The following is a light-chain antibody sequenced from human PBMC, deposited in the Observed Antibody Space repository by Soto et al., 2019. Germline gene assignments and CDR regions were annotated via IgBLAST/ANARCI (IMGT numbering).Light chain of an antibody. V-gene: IGKV1-39*01. Sequence: DIQMTQSPSSLSASVGDRVTITCRASQSISSYLNWYQQKPGKAPKLLSYAASSLQSGVPSRFSGSGSGTDFTLTISSLQTEEFATYYCQQSYNTPRTFGQGTKIEIK. CDR1: QSISSY. CDR2: AAS. J-gene: IGKJ2*01. CDR3: QQSYNTPRT.